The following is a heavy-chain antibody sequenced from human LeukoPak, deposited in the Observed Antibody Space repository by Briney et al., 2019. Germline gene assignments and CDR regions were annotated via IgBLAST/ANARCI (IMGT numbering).Heavy chain of an antibody. D-gene: IGHD5-24*01. CDR3: ARRWLQAFDI. J-gene: IGHJ3*02. Sequence: PSETLSLTCTVSGGSISSGGYYWSWIRQHPGKGLEWIGYIYYSGSTYYNPSLESRVTISIDTSKNQFSLKLTSVTAADTAIYYCARRWLQAFDIWGPGTILTVSS. V-gene: IGHV4-31*03. CDR1: GGSISSGGYY. CDR2: IYYSGST.